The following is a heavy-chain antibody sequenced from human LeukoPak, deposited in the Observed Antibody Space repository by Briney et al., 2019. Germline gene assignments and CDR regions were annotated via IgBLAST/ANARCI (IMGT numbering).Heavy chain of an antibody. V-gene: IGHV4-59*08. D-gene: IGHD1-26*01. CDR2: IYSSGST. Sequence: SETLSLTCPVSGGSISNYYWSWSRQPPGKGLEWIGYIYSSGSTNYNPSLKSRVTISVDTSKNHFSLRLSSVTAADTAVYYCARGPVGLFDYWGQGTLVAVSS. CDR1: GGSISNYY. CDR3: ARGPVGLFDY. J-gene: IGHJ4*02.